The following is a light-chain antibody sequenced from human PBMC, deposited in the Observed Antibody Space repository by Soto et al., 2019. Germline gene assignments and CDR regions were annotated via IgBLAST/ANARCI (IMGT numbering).Light chain of an antibody. CDR2: DAS. V-gene: IGKV3-20*01. CDR3: QHYVTSAL. Sequence: EIVLTQSPGTLSLSPGERATLSCRASQSVSSSYLAWYQQKPGQAPRLLIYDASRATGIPDRFSASGSGTDFTLTITRLEPEDFAVYYCQHYVTSALFGPGTKVEI. J-gene: IGKJ3*01. CDR1: QSVSSSY.